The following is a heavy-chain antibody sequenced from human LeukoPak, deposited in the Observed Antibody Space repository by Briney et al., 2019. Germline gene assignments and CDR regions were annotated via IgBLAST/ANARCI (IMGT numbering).Heavy chain of an antibody. CDR2: ISGSGGST. CDR1: GFTFNSYA. V-gene: IGHV3-23*01. Sequence: GGSLRLSCAASGFTFNSYAMSWVRQAPGKGLEWVSAISGSGGSTYYADSVKGRFTISRDNSKNTLYLQMNSLRAEDTAVYYCAKDRASGWRFLEWGDFDYWGQGTLVTVSS. CDR3: AKDRASGWRFLEWGDFDY. J-gene: IGHJ4*02. D-gene: IGHD3-3*01.